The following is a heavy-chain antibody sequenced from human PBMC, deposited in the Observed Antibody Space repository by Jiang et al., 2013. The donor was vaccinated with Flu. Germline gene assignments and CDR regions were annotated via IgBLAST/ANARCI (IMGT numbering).Heavy chain of an antibody. D-gene: IGHD1-26*01. J-gene: IGHJ4*02. V-gene: IGHV2-70*01. CDR1: GFSLSTSGMC. CDR3: ARMGGSGSYFPHFDY. CDR2: IDWDDDK. Sequence: KPTQTLTLTCTFSGFSLSTSGMCVSWIRQPPGKALEWLALIDWDDDKYYSTSLKTRLTISKDTSKNQVVLTMTNMDPVDTATYYCARMGGSGSYFPHFDYWGQGTLVTVSS.